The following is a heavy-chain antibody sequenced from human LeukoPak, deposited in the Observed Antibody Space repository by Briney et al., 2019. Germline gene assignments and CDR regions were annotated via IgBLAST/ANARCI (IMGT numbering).Heavy chain of an antibody. CDR1: GGSISSSSYY. V-gene: IGHV4-39*01. Sequence: ASETLSLTCTVSGGSISSSSYYWGWIRQPPGKGLEWIGSIYYSGSTYYNPSLKSRVTISVDTSKNQFSLKLSSVTAADTAVYYCARRLYYYGSGSYYFDYWGQGTLVTVSS. J-gene: IGHJ4*02. CDR2: IYYSGST. D-gene: IGHD3-10*01. CDR3: ARRLYYYGSGSYYFDY.